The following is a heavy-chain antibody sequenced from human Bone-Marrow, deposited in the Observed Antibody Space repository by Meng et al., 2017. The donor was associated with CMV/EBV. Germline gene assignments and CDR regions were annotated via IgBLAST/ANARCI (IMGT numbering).Heavy chain of an antibody. CDR2: IYYSGST. V-gene: IGHV4-61*08. Sequence: SETLSLTCTVSGGSISSGDYYWSWIRQPPGKGLEWIGYIYYSGSTNYNPSLKSRVTISVDTSKNQFSLKLSAVTAADTAVYYCASLVMASWGYFDYWGQGTLVTVSS. D-gene: IGHD2-21*01. CDR3: ASLVMASWGYFDY. J-gene: IGHJ4*02. CDR1: GGSISSGDYY.